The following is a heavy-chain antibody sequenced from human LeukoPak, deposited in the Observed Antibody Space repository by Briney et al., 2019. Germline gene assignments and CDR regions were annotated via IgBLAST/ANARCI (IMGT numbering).Heavy chain of an antibody. V-gene: IGHV3-69-1*01. J-gene: IGHJ4*02. Sequence: GGSLRLSCAASGFAISTYAMAWVRQAPGKGLEWISSLSSGRSPSYSDSLEGRLTMSSDNARNTLYLQMDNLRGEDTAMYYCARDEELLSKFDYWGQGTLVTVSS. CDR2: LSSGRSP. D-gene: IGHD1-26*01. CDR1: GFAISTYA. CDR3: ARDEELLSKFDY.